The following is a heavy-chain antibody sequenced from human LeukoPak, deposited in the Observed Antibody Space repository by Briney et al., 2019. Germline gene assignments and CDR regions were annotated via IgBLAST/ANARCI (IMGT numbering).Heavy chain of an antibody. CDR3: AGGGSMEV. Sequence: GGSLRLSCAVSGFPFSNSWMYWVRQAPGKGLEGVANIKKDGSGISYVDSVKGRFIISRDNARNSLYLQMNSLRVEDTAVYFCAGGGSMEVWGKGTAVTVSS. CDR2: IKKDGSGI. V-gene: IGHV3-7*03. CDR1: GFPFSNSW. J-gene: IGHJ6*04.